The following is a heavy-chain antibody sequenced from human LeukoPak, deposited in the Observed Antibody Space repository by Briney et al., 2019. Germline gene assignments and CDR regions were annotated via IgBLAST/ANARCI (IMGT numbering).Heavy chain of an antibody. D-gene: IGHD3-22*01. CDR3: AKDTYYYDSSGYLFDY. Sequence: PGGSLRLSCAASGFTFSSYAMHWVRQAPGKGLEWVAVISYDGSNKYYADSVRGRFTISRDNSKNTLYLQMNSLRAEDTAVYYCAKDTYYYDSSGYLFDYWGQGTLVTVSP. J-gene: IGHJ4*02. CDR2: ISYDGSNK. CDR1: GFTFSSYA. V-gene: IGHV3-30-3*01.